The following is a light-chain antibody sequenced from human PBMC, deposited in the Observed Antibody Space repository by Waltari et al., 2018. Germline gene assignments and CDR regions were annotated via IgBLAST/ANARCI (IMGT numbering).Light chain of an antibody. CDR1: NLGDKL. J-gene: IGLJ1*01. CDR3: RAWDSTSGHV. CDR2: RDS. V-gene: IGLV3-1*01. Sequence: SYKLTQAPSVSVSPGQTASITCSGDNLGDKLTSWYQQQPGQSPVLVIYRDSKRPSGSPERFSGSNSGNTAVLTISGTQAMDEADYYCRAWDSTSGHVFGTGTKFTVL.